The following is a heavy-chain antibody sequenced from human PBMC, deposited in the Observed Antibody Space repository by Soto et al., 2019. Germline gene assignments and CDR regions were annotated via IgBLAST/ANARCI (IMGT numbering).Heavy chain of an antibody. CDR1: GFTFSSYG. V-gene: IGHV3-33*01. Sequence: GGSLRLSCAASGFTFSSYGMHWVRQAPGKGLEWVAVIWYDGSNKYYADFVKGRFTISRDNSKNTLYLQMNSLRAEDTAVYYCARDLNRYSYGRHGVFENWGQGTLVTVSS. CDR2: IWYDGSNK. J-gene: IGHJ4*02. CDR3: ARDLNRYSYGRHGVFEN. D-gene: IGHD5-18*01.